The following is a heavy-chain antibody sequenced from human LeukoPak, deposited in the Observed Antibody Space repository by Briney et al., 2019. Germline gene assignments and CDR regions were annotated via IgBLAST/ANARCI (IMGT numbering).Heavy chain of an antibody. V-gene: IGHV3-53*01. Sequence: GGSLRLSCAASGFTVSSNYMSWVRQAPGKGLEWVSVIYSGGSTYYADSVKGRFTISRHNSKNTLYLQMNSLRAEDTAVYYCAKEVIYDSSGSYFDYWGQGTLVTVSS. J-gene: IGHJ4*02. CDR1: GFTVSSNY. CDR2: IYSGGST. CDR3: AKEVIYDSSGSYFDY. D-gene: IGHD3-22*01.